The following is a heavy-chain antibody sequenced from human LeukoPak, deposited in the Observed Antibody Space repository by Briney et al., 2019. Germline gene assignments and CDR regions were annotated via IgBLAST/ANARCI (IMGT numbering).Heavy chain of an antibody. Sequence: PGGSLRLSCAASGFTFSSYEMNWVRQAPGKGLEWVSYISSSGSTIYYADSVKGRFTISRDNAKNSLYLQMNSLRAEDTAVYYCARDFSGSYYFGFDFWGQGTLVTVSS. D-gene: IGHD1-26*01. V-gene: IGHV3-48*03. CDR1: GFTFSSYE. J-gene: IGHJ4*02. CDR3: ARDFSGSYYFGFDF. CDR2: ISSSGSTI.